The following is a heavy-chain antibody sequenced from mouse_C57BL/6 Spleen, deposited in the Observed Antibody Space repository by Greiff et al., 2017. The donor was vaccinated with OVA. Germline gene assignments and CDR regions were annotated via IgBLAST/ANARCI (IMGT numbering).Heavy chain of an antibody. J-gene: IGHJ3*01. Sequence: EVHLVESGPGLVKPSQSLSLTCSVTGYSITSGYYWNWIRQFPGNKLEWMGYISYDGSNNYNPSLKNRISITRDTSTNQFFLKLNSVTTEDTATYDCARDRREGWFAYWGQGTLVTVSA. V-gene: IGHV3-6*01. CDR3: ARDRREGWFAY. CDR2: ISYDGSN. CDR1: GYSITSGYY.